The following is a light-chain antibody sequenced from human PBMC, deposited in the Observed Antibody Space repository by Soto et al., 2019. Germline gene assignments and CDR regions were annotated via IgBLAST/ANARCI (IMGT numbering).Light chain of an antibody. CDR3: QQSYTTPWT. CDR1: QPISSY. Sequence: DIQMTQSPSSLSASVGDRVTITCLASQPISSYLNWYQQKPGKAPKLLISAASSLQSGVPSRFSGSQSATDFTLSIASLQPEDFATYYCQQSYTTPWTFGQGTKVQI. J-gene: IGKJ1*01. V-gene: IGKV1-39*01. CDR2: AAS.